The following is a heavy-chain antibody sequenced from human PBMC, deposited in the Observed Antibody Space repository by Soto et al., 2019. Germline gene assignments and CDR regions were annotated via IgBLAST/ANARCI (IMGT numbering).Heavy chain of an antibody. D-gene: IGHD3-22*01. CDR2: IYYSGST. J-gene: IGHJ4*03. Sequence: SETLSLTCTVSGGSISSGGYYWSWIRQHPGKGLEWIGYIYYSGSTYYNPSLKSRVTISVDTSKNQFSLKLSSVTAADTAVYYCARAGWRQRYYCDTSGYLGYFNYWGQGTLVTVSS. V-gene: IGHV4-31*03. CDR3: ARAGWRQRYYCDTSGYLGYFNY. CDR1: GGSISSGGYY.